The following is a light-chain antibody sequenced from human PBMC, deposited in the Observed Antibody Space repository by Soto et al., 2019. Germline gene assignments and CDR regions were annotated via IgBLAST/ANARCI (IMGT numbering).Light chain of an antibody. CDR3: SSYTSSSTPYV. CDR2: DVS. V-gene: IGLV2-14*03. Sequence: QSALTQPASVSGSPGQSITISCTGTSSDVGGYDYVSWYQHHPGKAPKLMIYDVSDRPSGVSNRFSGSKSANTASLTISGLQAEDEADYYCSSYTSSSTPYVFGTGTKLIVL. J-gene: IGLJ1*01. CDR1: SSDVGGYDY.